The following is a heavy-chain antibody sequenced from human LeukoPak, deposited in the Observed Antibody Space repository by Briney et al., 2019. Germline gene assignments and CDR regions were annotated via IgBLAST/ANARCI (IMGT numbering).Heavy chain of an antibody. D-gene: IGHD5-24*01. Sequence: GGSLRLSCAASGFTFSSYNINWVRQAPGKGLEWVSYISSRSSTIYYADSVKGRFTISRDNAKNSLYLQMNSLRAEDTAVYYCAREPGWLQDAFDIWGQGTMVTVSS. CDR1: GFTFSSYN. J-gene: IGHJ3*02. CDR2: ISSRSSTI. CDR3: AREPGWLQDAFDI. V-gene: IGHV3-48*01.